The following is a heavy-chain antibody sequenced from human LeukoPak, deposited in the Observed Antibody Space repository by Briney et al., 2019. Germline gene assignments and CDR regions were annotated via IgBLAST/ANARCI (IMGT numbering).Heavy chain of an antibody. J-gene: IGHJ4*02. V-gene: IGHV1-18*01. CDR2: ISAYNGNT. CDR1: GYTFTNYA. D-gene: IGHD3-16*02. Sequence: ASVKVSCKASGYTFTNYAVSWVRQAPGQGLEYMGYISAYNGNTNFAQNFRGRVTMTTDTSTTTVYMELRSLRSDDTAVYYCARPGVRLGELSSMYYFDYWGQGTLVTVSS. CDR3: ARPGVRLGELSSMYYFDY.